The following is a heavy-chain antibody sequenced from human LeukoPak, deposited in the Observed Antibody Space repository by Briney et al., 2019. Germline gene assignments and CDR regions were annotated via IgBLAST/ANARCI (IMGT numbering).Heavy chain of an antibody. V-gene: IGHV5-51*01. D-gene: IGHD4-17*01. Sequence: GESQKISCKGSGYSFTSYWIGWVRQMPGKGLEWMRIIYPGDSDTRYSPSFQGQVTISADKSISTAYLQWSSLKASDTAMYYCARPPYGDYEGLAFDIWGQGTMVTVSS. CDR2: IYPGDSDT. CDR3: ARPPYGDYEGLAFDI. J-gene: IGHJ3*02. CDR1: GYSFTSYW.